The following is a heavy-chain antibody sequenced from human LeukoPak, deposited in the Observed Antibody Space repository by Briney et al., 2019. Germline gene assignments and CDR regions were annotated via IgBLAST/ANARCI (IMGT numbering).Heavy chain of an antibody. V-gene: IGHV1-18*01. CDR2: ISTYNGHT. Sequence: ASVKVSCKASGYTFNTYGITWLRQAPGQGLEWMGWISTYNGHTDYAQKLQGGATMTTDTSTTTAYMELRSLRSDDTAVYYCARGTYFDYWGQGTLVTVSS. CDR3: ARGTYFDY. J-gene: IGHJ4*02. D-gene: IGHD3-10*01. CDR1: GYTFNTYG.